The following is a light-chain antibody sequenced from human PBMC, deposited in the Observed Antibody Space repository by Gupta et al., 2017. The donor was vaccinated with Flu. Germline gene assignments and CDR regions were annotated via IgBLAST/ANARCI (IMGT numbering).Light chain of an antibody. CDR1: QSISSW. V-gene: IGKV1-5*03. J-gene: IGKJ1*01. Sequence: DIQMTQSPSTLSASVGDRVTITCLASQSISSWLAWYQQKPGKAPKLLIYKASSLESGVPSRFSGSGSGTEFTLTISSLQPDDFATYYCQQYNSYLRTFGQGTKVEIK. CDR3: QQYNSYLRT. CDR2: KAS.